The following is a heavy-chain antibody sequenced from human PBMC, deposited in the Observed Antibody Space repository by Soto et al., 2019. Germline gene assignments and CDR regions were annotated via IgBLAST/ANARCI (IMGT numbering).Heavy chain of an antibody. V-gene: IGHV4-59*08. Sequence: QVQLQESGPGLVKPSETLSLTCTVSGGSISSYYWSWIRQPPGKGLEWIGYIYYSGSTDYNPSLKSRVTISVDTSKIQFSRKLSSVTAADTAVYYCARRYGRDFDFWGQGTLVTVSS. CDR3: ARRYGRDFDF. CDR1: GGSISSYY. CDR2: IYYSGST. D-gene: IGHD4-17*01. J-gene: IGHJ4*02.